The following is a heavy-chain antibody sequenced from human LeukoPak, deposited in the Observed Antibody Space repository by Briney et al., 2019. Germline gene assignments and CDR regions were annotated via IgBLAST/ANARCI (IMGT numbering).Heavy chain of an antibody. CDR3: AREDTALVIAY. Sequence: GGSLRLSCAASGFTFSSYGMHWVRQAPGRGLEWVAIMWYDGSNKYYSXSVKGRFTISRDNSKNTLYLQMNSLRVEDTAVYYCAREDTALVIAYWGQGTLVTVSS. J-gene: IGHJ4*02. CDR2: MWYDGSNK. D-gene: IGHD5-18*01. V-gene: IGHV3-33*01. CDR1: GFTFSSYG.